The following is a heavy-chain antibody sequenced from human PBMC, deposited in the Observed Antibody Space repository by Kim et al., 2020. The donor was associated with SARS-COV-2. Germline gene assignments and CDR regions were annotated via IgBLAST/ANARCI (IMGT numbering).Heavy chain of an antibody. Sequence: YTNPSLTSRVTISVDTSKTQFSLKLSSVTAADTAVYYCASVGVYYYYMDVWGKGTTVTVSS. J-gene: IGHJ6*03. V-gene: IGHV4-39*01. CDR3: ASVGVYYYYMDV.